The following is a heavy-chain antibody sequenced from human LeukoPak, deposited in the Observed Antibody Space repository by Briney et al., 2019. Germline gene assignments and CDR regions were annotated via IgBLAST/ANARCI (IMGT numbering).Heavy chain of an antibody. CDR1: GGSISSSSYY. J-gene: IGHJ6*03. V-gene: IGHV4-61*01. D-gene: IGHD2-15*01. Sequence: SETLSLSCTVSGGSISSSSYYWSWIRQPPGKGLEWIGYIYYSGSTNYNPSLKSRVTISVDTSKNQFSLKLSSVTAADTAVYYCARSVEGYCSGGNCYYYSYYMDVWGKGTTVTISS. CDR2: IYYSGST. CDR3: ARSVEGYCSGGNCYYYSYYMDV.